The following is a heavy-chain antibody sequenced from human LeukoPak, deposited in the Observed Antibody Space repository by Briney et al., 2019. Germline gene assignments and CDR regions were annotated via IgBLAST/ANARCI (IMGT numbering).Heavy chain of an antibody. CDR2: ISWNSGSI. Sequence: GGSLRLSCAASGFTFDDYAMHWVRQAPGKGLEWVSGISWNSGSIGYADSVKGRFTISRDNAKNSLYLQMNSLRAEDTALYYCAKALSYYVSGSYSAPGYLDYWGQGTLVTVSS. D-gene: IGHD3-10*01. CDR1: GFTFDDYA. V-gene: IGHV3-9*01. J-gene: IGHJ4*02. CDR3: AKALSYYVSGSYSAPGYLDY.